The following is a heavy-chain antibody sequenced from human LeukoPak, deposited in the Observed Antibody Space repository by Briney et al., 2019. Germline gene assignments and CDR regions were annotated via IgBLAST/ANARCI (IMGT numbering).Heavy chain of an antibody. CDR2: ISYDGSNK. V-gene: IGHV3-30-3*01. D-gene: IGHD6-13*01. CDR3: ARQASAGKTLYFDY. Sequence: GGSLRLSCAASGFTFSSYAMHWVRQAPGKGLEWVAVISYDGSNKYYADSVKGRFTISRDNSKNTLHPQMNSLRAEDTAVYYCARQASAGKTLYFDYWGQGTLVTVSS. J-gene: IGHJ4*02. CDR1: GFTFSSYA.